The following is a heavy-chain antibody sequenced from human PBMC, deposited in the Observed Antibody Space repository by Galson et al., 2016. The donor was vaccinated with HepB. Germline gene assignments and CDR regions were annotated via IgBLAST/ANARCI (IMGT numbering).Heavy chain of an antibody. CDR3: AKGRTGTTGPVEY. Sequence: SLRLSCAASGFTFSTFWMTWVRQAPGKGLEWVSTLSASGGATYYSDSVKGRFTISRDNSKNTLYLQMNSLRDEDTAVYYCAKGRTGTTGPVEYWGQGTLVTVSS. CDR2: LSASGGAT. J-gene: IGHJ4*02. CDR1: GFTFSTFW. D-gene: IGHD1-1*01. V-gene: IGHV3-23*01.